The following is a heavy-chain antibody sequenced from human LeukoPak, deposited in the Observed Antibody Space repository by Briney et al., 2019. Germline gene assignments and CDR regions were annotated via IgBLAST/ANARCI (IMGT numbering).Heavy chain of an antibody. V-gene: IGHV4-34*01. Sequence: KPSETLSLTCAVYGGSFSGYYWSWIRQPPGKGLEWIGGINHSGSSNYNPSLKSGVTISVNTSTNKFSLMQISVTAAETAVYYCARGLWFGELSSWGKGTRVTVS. CDR1: GGSFSGYY. CDR2: INHSGSS. D-gene: IGHD3-10*01. J-gene: IGHJ6*03. CDR3: ARGLWFGELSS.